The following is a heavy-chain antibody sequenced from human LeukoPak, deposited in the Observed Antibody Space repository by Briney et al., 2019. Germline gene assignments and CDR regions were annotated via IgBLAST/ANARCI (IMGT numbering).Heavy chain of an antibody. V-gene: IGHV4-59*01. CDR1: GGSISSYY. D-gene: IGHD3-10*01. CDR2: IYYSGST. J-gene: IGHJ4*02. CDR3: ARGSFMGDFDY. Sequence: SETLSLTCTVSGGSISSYYWSWIRQPPGKGLEWIGYIYYSGSTNYNPSLKSRVTISVDTSKNQFSLKLSSVTAADTAVYYCARGSFMGDFDYWGQGTLVTVSS.